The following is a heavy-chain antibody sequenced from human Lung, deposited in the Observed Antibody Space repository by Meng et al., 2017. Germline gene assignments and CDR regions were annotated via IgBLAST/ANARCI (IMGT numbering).Heavy chain of an antibody. V-gene: IGHV4-34*11. CDR1: GGSFSDYY. D-gene: IGHD1-26*01. CDR3: AGGPWELDF. Sequence: QVQLQQWGAGLLKPSETLSLTCVFSGGSFSDYYWSWIRQPPGKGLEWIAYMDYSRRTNYSPSLKSRVTMSTDTSKNQLSLKLSSVTAADTAVYYCAGGPWELDFWGQGTLVTVSS. CDR2: MDYSRRT. J-gene: IGHJ4*02.